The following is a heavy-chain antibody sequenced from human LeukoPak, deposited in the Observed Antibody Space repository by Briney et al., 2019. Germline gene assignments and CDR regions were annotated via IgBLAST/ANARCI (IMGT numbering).Heavy chain of an antibody. V-gene: IGHV3-30*02. CDR2: IWYDGSNK. J-gene: IGHJ4*02. CDR3: AKGHIAVARIFDY. CDR1: GFTFSSYA. Sequence: GGSLRLSCAASGFTFSSYAMHWVRQAPGKGLEWVAFIWYDGSNKDYTDSVKGRFTISRDNSKNTLFLQMNGLRAEDTAVYYCAKGHIAVARIFDYWGQGTLVTVSS. D-gene: IGHD6-19*01.